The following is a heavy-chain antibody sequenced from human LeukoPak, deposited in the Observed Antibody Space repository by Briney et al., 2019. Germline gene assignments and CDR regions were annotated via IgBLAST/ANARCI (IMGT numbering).Heavy chain of an antibody. D-gene: IGHD1-7*01. CDR1: GYTFTSYD. CDR2: MNPNSGNT. J-gene: IGHJ4*02. V-gene: IGHV1-8*01. CDR3: ASRSNYDFDY. Sequence: ASVKVSCKASGYTFTSYDINWVRQATGQGLEWMGWMNPNSGNTGYAQKFQGRVTMTRNTSIITAYMELSSLRSEDTAMYYCASRSNYDFDYWGQGTLVTVSS.